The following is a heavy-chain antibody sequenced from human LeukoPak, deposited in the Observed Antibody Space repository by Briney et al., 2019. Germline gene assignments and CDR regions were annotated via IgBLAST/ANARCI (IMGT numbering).Heavy chain of an antibody. CDR3: ARAGFSASYLSD. CDR2: ISSSSSYI. Sequence: GGAPRLSRATSGFTFSSHSMKRGRHAPGEGGGWVSSISSSSSYIYYADSVKGRFTISRDNGESSLYLQMNSLRAEDTAVYYCARAGFSASYLSDWGQGTLVTVSS. CDR1: GFTFSSHS. V-gene: IGHV3-21*01. D-gene: IGHD1-26*01. J-gene: IGHJ4*02.